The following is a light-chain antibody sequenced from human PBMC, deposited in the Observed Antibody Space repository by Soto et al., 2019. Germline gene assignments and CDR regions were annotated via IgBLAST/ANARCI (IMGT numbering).Light chain of an antibody. CDR1: SGSIASSS. J-gene: IGLJ2*01. CDR2: EDN. CDR3: QSYDSSSPVV. V-gene: IGLV6-57*04. Sequence: NFMLTQPHSVSESPGKTVTISCTRSSGSIASSSVQWYQQRPGSAPTTVIYEDNQRPSGVPDRFSGSIDTSSNSASLTISGLKTEDEADYYCQSYDSSSPVVFGGGTKVTVL.